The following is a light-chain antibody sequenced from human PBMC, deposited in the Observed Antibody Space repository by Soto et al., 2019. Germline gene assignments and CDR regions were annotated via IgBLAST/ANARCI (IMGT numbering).Light chain of an antibody. CDR1: QSVSSN. V-gene: IGKV3-20*01. CDR3: QQYGSSPIT. Sequence: EIVMTQSPVTLSVSPGDRAALSCRASQSVSSNLAWYQQKPGQPPRLLIYGASSRATGIPDRFSGSGSGTDFTLTISRLEPEDVAVYYCQQYGSSPITFGQGTRLEIK. CDR2: GAS. J-gene: IGKJ5*01.